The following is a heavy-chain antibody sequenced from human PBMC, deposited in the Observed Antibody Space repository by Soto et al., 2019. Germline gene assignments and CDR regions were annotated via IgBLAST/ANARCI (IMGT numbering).Heavy chain of an antibody. V-gene: IGHV3-23*01. Sequence: GGSLRLSCAASGFTFSSYAMSWVRQAPGKGLEWVSAISGSGGSTYYADSVKGRFTISRDNSKNTLYLQMNSLRAEDTAVYYCAKGATVTPYYYYYGMDVWGQGTTVTVSS. CDR1: GFTFSSYA. CDR2: ISGSGGST. J-gene: IGHJ6*02. D-gene: IGHD4-17*01. CDR3: AKGATVTPYYYYYGMDV.